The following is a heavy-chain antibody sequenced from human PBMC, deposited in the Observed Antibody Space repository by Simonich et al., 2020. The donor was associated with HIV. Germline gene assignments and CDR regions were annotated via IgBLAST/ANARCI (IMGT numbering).Heavy chain of an antibody. CDR1: GGSFSGYY. V-gene: IGHV4-34*01. J-gene: IGHJ5*02. CDR2: INHSGST. Sequence: QVQLQQWSAGLLKPSETLSLTCAVYGGSFSGYYWSWIRQPPGKGLEWIGEINHSGSTNYNPSLKSRVTISVDTSKNQFSLKLSSVTAADTAVYYCARDYYDSSGDNHFDPWGQGTLVTVSS. CDR3: ARDYYDSSGDNHFDP. D-gene: IGHD3-22*01.